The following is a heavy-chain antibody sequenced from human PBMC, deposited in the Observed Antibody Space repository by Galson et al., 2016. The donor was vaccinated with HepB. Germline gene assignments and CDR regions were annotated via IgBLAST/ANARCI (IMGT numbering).Heavy chain of an antibody. D-gene: IGHD6-13*01. V-gene: IGHV3-23*01. CDR1: GFTFSSYA. J-gene: IGHJ4*02. CDR3: AKFSTGYSNNWEPFDS. Sequence: SLRLSCAASGFTFSSYAMSWVRQAPGKGLEWVSTISASGGNTYYADSVKGHFTISRDNSKNTLYLQMNSLRAEDTAIYYCAKFSTGYSNNWEPFDSWGQGTLVTVSS. CDR2: ISASGGNT.